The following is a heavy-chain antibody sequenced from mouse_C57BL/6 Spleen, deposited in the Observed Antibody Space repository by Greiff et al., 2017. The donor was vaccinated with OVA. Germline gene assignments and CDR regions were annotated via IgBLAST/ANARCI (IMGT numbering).Heavy chain of an antibody. CDR2: ISDGGSYT. CDR1: GFTFSSYA. V-gene: IGHV5-4*01. D-gene: IGHD2-3*01. CDR3: ARDDDGYGY. J-gene: IGHJ2*01. Sequence: EVKVVESGGGLVKPGGSLKLSCAASGFTFSSYAMSWVRQTPEQRLEWVATISDGGSYTYYPDNVKGRVTISRDNAKNNLYLQMSHLKSEDTAMYYCARDDDGYGYWGQGTTLTVSS.